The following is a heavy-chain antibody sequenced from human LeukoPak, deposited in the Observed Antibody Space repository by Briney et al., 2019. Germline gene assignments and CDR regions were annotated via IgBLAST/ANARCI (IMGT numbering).Heavy chain of an antibody. CDR2: IYSGGST. D-gene: IGHD1-26*01. J-gene: IGHJ4*02. CDR1: GFTVSSNY. V-gene: IGHV3-66*04. CDR3: ARHSGSYWSGGFDY. Sequence: GGSLRLSCAASGFTVSSNYMSWVRQAPGKGLEWVSVIYSGGSTYYADSVKGRFTISRDNSKNTLYLQMNSLRAEDTAVYYCARHSGSYWSGGFDYWGQGTLVTVS.